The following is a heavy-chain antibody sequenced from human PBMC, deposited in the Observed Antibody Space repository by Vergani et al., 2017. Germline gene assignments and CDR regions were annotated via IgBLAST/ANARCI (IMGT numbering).Heavy chain of an antibody. J-gene: IGHJ4*02. D-gene: IGHD3-9*01. CDR2: IFSNDEK. V-gene: IGHV2-26*01. CDR3: ARIKAYYEILTGYYSDNFDY. CDR1: GFSLSNARMG. Sequence: QVTLKESGPVLVKPTETLTLTCTVSGFSLSNARMGVSWIRQPPGQALEWLAHIFSNDEKSYITSLKSRLTISKDTSKSQVVLTMTNMDPVDTATYYCARIKAYYEILTGYYSDNFDYWGQGTLVTVSS.